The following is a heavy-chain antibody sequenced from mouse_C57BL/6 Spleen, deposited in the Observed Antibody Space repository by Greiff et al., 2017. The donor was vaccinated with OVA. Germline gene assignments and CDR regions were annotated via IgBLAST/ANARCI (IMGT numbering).Heavy chain of an antibody. CDR3: ASPGAMDY. CDR1: GFTFSSYA. V-gene: IGHV5-4*01. J-gene: IGHJ4*01. Sequence: EVQVVESGGGLVKPGGSLKLSCAASGFTFSSYAMSWVRQTPEKRLEWVATISDGGSYTYYPDNVKGRFTISRDNAKNNLYLQMSHLKSEDTAMYYCASPGAMDYWGQGTSVTVSS. CDR2: ISDGGSYT.